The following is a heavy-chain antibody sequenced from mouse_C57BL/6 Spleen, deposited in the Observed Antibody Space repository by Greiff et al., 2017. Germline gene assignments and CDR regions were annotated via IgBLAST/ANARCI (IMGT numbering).Heavy chain of an antibody. CDR1: GYAFSSSW. V-gene: IGHV1-82*01. D-gene: IGHD2-1*01. J-gene: IGHJ3*01. CDR3: AREGIYYGNYEAWFAY. Sequence: LQESGPELVKPGASVKISCKASGYAFSSSWMNWVKQRPGKGLEWIGRIYPGDGDTNYNGKFKGKATLTADKSSSTAYMQLSSLTSEDSAVYFCAREGIYYGNYEAWFAYWGQGTLVTVSA. CDR2: IYPGDGDT.